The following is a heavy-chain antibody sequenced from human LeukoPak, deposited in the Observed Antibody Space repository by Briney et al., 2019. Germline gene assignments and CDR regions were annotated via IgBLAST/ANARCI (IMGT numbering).Heavy chain of an antibody. CDR1: GFTFSIYW. D-gene: IGHD4-17*01. J-gene: IGHJ6*03. V-gene: IGHV3-74*01. CDR3: ARGDYAYYYYYYMDV. CDR2: INNDGSST. Sequence: GGSLRLSCAPSGFTFSIYWMHWVRQAPGKGLVWVSRINNDGSSTSYADSVKGRFPISRDNATNPLYVQMNSLRAEDTAVYYCARGDYAYYYYYYMDVWGKGTTVTVSS.